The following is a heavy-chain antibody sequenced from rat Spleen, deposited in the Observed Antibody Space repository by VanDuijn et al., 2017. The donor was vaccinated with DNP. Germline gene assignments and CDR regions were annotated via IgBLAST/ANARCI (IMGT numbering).Heavy chain of an antibody. CDR3: TRTTREAPFDY. D-gene: IGHD1-11*01. Sequence: EVQLVESGGDLVQPGRSLKLSCAASGFTFRDHNMAWVRQAPKKGLEWVATISYDGSSTNYRDSVKGRFTISRDNAQSTLYLQMNNLRSEDSAIYYGTRTTREAPFDYWGQGVMVTVSS. J-gene: IGHJ2*01. V-gene: IGHV5-7*01. CDR2: ISYDGSST. CDR1: GFTFRDHN.